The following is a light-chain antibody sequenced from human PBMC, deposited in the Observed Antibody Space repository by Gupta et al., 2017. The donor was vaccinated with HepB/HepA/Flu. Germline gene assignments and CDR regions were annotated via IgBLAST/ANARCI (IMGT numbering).Light chain of an antibody. CDR2: DAS. CDR1: QSVSSRR. J-gene: IGKJ1*01. CDR3: RKYGSSMTT. V-gene: IGKV3-20*01. Sequence: VLPPSPATLSMSPGETATLSCRASQSVSSRRLAWYQQKSGQAPRLLIYDASSRITDTPHRGSGSGSGTDFTLTIRRLEAEDFAVYYGRKYGSSMTTFGQGTKVEI.